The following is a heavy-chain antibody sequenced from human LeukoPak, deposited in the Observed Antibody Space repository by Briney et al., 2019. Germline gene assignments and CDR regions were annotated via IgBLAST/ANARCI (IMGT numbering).Heavy chain of an antibody. V-gene: IGHV4-59*08. D-gene: IGHD5-18*01. CDR3: ARQGRGYSYGAVYYYYGMDV. Sequence: SETLSLTCTISGGSISSYYWSWIRQPPGKGLEWIGYIYYSGTTNYNPSLKSRVTISVDSSKNQFSLKLSSVTAADTAVYYCARQGRGYSYGAVYYYYGMDVWGQGTTVTVSS. J-gene: IGHJ6*02. CDR2: IYYSGTT. CDR1: GGSISSYY.